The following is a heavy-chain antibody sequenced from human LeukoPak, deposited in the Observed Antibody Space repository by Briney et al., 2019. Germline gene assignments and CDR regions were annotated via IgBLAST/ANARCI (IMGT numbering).Heavy chain of an antibody. J-gene: IGHJ4*02. CDR3: ATVHSGWTRFDY. V-gene: IGHV1-24*01. CDR2: FDPEDGET. D-gene: IGHD6-19*01. Sequence: ASVKVSCKVSGYTLTELSMHCVRQAPGKGLEWMGGFDPEDGETIYAQKFQGRVTMTEDTSTDTAYMELSSLRSEDTAVYYCATVHSGWTRFDYWGQGTLVTVSS. CDR1: GYTLTELS.